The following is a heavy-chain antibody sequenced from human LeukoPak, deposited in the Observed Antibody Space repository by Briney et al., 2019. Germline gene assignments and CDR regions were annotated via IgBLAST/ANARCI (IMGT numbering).Heavy chain of an antibody. J-gene: IGHJ4*02. CDR2: ISYDGSNK. CDR3: ASLYEGYYYDSSGYQLDY. D-gene: IGHD3-22*01. Sequence: PGGSLRLSCAASGFTFSSYAMHWVRQAPGKGLEWVAVISYDGSNKYYADSVKGRFTISRDNSKNTLYLQMNSLRAEDTAVYYCASLYEGYYYDSSGYQLDYWGQGTLVTVSS. CDR1: GFTFSSYA. V-gene: IGHV3-30*04.